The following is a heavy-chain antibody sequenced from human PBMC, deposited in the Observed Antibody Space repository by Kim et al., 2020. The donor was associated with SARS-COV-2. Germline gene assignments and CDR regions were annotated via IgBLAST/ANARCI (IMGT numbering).Heavy chain of an antibody. D-gene: IGHD3-10*01. V-gene: IGHV4-59*02. CDR2: IYYSGST. CDR1: GGSVSDYY. Sequence: SETLSHTCAVSGGSVSDYYWSWVRQPPGKGLEWIGYIYYSGSTAYNPSLKSRVTISVDTSKNQFSLKMTSVTAADTAVYYCARRGVGSFDIWGQGTMVTV. J-gene: IGHJ3*02. CDR3: ARRGVGSFDI.